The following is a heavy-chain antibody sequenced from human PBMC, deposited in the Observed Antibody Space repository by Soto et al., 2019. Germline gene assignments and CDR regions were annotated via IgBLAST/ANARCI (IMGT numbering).Heavy chain of an antibody. CDR3: TTDCQYSSGCSRNY. D-gene: IGHD6-19*01. CDR1: GFTFGDYA. J-gene: IGHJ4*02. Sequence: GGSLRLSCTASGFTFGDYAMSWFRQAPGKGLEWVGFIRSKAYGGTTEYAASVKGRFTISRDDSKSIAYLQMNSLKTEDTAVYYCTTDCQYSSGCSRNYWGQGTLVTVSS. CDR2: IRSKAYGGTT. V-gene: IGHV3-49*03.